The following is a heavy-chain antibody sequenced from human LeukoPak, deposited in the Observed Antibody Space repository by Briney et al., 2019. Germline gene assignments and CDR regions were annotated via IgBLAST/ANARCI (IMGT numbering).Heavy chain of an antibody. CDR1: AGSISSSTYY. CDR3: LRYCTSISCYHYYGMDV. Sequence: SETLSLTCTVSAGSISSSTYYWGWIRQPPGKGLEWIGSIFYIGSTYYNPSLKSRVTISVDTSKNQFPLKLSSVTAADTAVYYCLRYCTSISCYHYYGMDVWGQGTTVTVSS. J-gene: IGHJ6*02. V-gene: IGHV4-39*01. CDR2: IFYIGST. D-gene: IGHD2-2*01.